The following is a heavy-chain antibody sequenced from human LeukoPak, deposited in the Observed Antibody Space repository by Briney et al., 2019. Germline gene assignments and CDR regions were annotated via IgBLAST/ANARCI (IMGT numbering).Heavy chain of an antibody. CDR1: VDSISSSSYY. D-gene: IGHD6-19*01. CDR3: ARTRIAVAGDFEH. J-gene: IGHJ1*01. Sequence: SETLSLTCSVSVDSISSSSYYWGWTRQPPGKGLEWIGSIYYTGYTYYSPSLKSRVAISIDTSKNQFSLKLSSVTAADTAVYYCARTRIAVAGDFEHWGQGTLVTVSS. V-gene: IGHV4-39*01. CDR2: IYYTGYT.